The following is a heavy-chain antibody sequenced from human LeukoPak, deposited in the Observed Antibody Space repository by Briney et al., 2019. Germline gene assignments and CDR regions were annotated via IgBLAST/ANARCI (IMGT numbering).Heavy chain of an antibody. CDR2: VFSSGTT. Sequence: PSETLSLTCAVSGDSISGYYWSWIRQPPGKGLEWIGYVFSSGTTNYNPSLKGRVTLLIDTSKNQFPLELSSVTAADTAVYYCARSGRGAAGTRYISDFWGQGTLVTVSS. D-gene: IGHD6-13*01. V-gene: IGHV4-59*01. CDR1: GDSISGYY. J-gene: IGHJ4*02. CDR3: ARSGRGAAGTRYISDF.